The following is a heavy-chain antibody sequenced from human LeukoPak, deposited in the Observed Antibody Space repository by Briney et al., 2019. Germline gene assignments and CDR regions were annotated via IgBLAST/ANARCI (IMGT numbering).Heavy chain of an antibody. Sequence: PGGSLTLSCAASGFTFSSYSMNWVRQAPGKGLEWVSYISSSSSTIYYADSVKGRFTISRDNAKNSLFLQMNSLRAEDTAVYYCARDRVRFDCWGQGTMVTVSS. D-gene: IGHD2-8*01. CDR3: ARDRVRFDC. J-gene: IGHJ4*02. CDR1: GFTFSSYS. CDR2: ISSSSSTI. V-gene: IGHV3-48*04.